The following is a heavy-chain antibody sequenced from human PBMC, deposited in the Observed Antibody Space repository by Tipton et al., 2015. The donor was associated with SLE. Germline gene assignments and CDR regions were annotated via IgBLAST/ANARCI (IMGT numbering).Heavy chain of an antibody. D-gene: IGHD3-10*01. CDR3: ARGGYYGSGSFQH. CDR1: GGSFSGYY. V-gene: IGHV4-34*01. Sequence: TLSLTCAVYGGSFSGYYWSWIRQPPGKGLEWIGEINHSGSTNYNPSLKSRVTISVDTSKNQFSLKLSSVTAADTAVYYCARGGYYGSGSFQHWGQGTLVTVFS. CDR2: INHSGST. J-gene: IGHJ1*01.